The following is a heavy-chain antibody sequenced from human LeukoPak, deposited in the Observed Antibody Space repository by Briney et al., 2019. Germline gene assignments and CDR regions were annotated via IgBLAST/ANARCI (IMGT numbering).Heavy chain of an antibody. CDR3: ARRGNWANYHHYYYMDV. J-gene: IGHJ6*03. V-gene: IGHV4-59*12. Sequence: SETLSLTCTVSGGSINSYYWGWIRQPPGKGLEWIGNIFYSGMTKYNPSLKSRVTISVDTSKNLFSLKLNSVSAADTAVYYCARRGNWANYHHYYYMDVWGKGTTVTISS. D-gene: IGHD7-27*01. CDR1: GGSINSYY. CDR2: IFYSGMT.